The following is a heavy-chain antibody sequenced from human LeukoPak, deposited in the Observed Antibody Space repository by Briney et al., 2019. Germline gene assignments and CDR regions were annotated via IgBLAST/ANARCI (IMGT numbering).Heavy chain of an antibody. D-gene: IGHD6-19*01. CDR2: INHSGST. CDR3: ARRGVAVAGSFDY. CDR1: GGSFSGYY. J-gene: IGHJ4*02. V-gene: IGHV4-34*01. Sequence: SETLSLTCAVYGGSFSGYYWSWIRQPPGKGLEWIGEINHSGSTNYNPSLKSRVTISVGTSKNQFSLKLSSVTAADTAVYYCARRGVAVAGSFDYWGQGTLVTVSS.